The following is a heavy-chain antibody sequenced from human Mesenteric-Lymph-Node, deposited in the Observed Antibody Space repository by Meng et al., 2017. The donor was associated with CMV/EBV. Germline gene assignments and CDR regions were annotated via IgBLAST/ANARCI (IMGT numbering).Heavy chain of an antibody. Sequence: GESLKISCAASGFSLSSYWMSWVRQAPGKGLEWVANIKEDGSEKYYVDSVKGRFIISRDNAKNSLYMQMNSLRAEDTAEYYCTRLHSGRYYGDALDIWGQGTMVTVSS. CDR3: TRLHSGRYYGDALDI. CDR2: IKEDGSEK. J-gene: IGHJ3*02. D-gene: IGHD1-26*01. V-gene: IGHV3-7*01. CDR1: GFSLSSYW.